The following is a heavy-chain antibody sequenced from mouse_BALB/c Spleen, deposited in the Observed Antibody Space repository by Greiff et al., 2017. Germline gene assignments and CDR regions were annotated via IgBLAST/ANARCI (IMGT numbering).Heavy chain of an antibody. V-gene: IGHV5-4*02. CDR3: ARDPNWAFAH. D-gene: IGHD4-1*01. CDR2: ISDGGSYT. CDR1: GFTFSDYY. Sequence: EVKLQESGGGLVKPGGSLKLSCAASGFTFSDYYMYWVRQTPEKRLEWVATISDGGSYTYYPDSVKGRFTISRDNAKNNLYLQMSSLKSEDTAMYYCARDPNWAFAHWGQGTLVTVSA. J-gene: IGHJ3*01.